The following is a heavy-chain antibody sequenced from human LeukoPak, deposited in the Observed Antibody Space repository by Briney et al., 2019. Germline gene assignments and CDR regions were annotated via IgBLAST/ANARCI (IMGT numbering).Heavy chain of an antibody. J-gene: IGHJ4*02. CDR3: AKDLEYYYDSSGYCDY. V-gene: IGHV3-23*01. D-gene: IGHD3-22*01. CDR2: ISGSGGST. CDR1: GFTFSSYA. Sequence: PGGSLRLSCAASGFTFSSYAMSWVRQAPGKGLEWVSAISGSGGSTYNADSVKGRFTISRDNSKNTLYLQMNSLRAEDTAVYYCAKDLEYYYDSSGYCDYWGRGTLVTVSS.